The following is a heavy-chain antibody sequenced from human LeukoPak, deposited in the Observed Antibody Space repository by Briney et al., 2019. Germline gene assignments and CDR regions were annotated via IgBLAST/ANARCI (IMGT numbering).Heavy chain of an antibody. D-gene: IGHD2-2*01. CDR1: GFTFSDYY. Sequence: GGSLILSCAASGFTFSDYYMSWIRQAPGKGLEWVSYISSSSSYTNYADSVKGRFTISRVNAKNSPYLQMNSLRAEDTAVYYCARVVVVVPAADPWGQGTLVTVSS. CDR2: ISSSSSYT. V-gene: IGHV3-11*06. J-gene: IGHJ5*02. CDR3: ARVVVVVPAADP.